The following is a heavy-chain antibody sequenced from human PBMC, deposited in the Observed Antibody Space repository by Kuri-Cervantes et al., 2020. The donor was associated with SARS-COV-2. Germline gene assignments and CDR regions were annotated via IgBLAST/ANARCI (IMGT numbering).Heavy chain of an antibody. D-gene: IGHD3-10*01. CDR1: GGTFSSYA. V-gene: IGHV1-69*13. CDR2: IIPIFGTA. J-gene: IGHJ6*02. CDR3: ARERITMVRGVTPDYYYGMDV. Sequence: SVKVSCKASGGTFSSYAISWVRQAPGQGLEWMGGIIPIFGTANYAQKFQGRVTITADESTSTAYMELSRLRSDDTAVYYCARERITMVRGVTPDYYYGMDVWAKGPRSPSP.